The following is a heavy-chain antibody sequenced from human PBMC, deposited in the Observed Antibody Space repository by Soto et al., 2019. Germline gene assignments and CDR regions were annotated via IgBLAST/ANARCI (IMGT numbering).Heavy chain of an antibody. V-gene: IGHV1-18*01. D-gene: IGHD3-10*02. CDR3: AREEVVRGVTLFDP. Sequence: ASVKVSCKASGYTFTSYGISWGRKTHGQGLEWMGWISAYNGNTNYAQKLQGRVTMTTDTSTSTAYMELRSLRSDDTAVFFCAREEVVRGVTLFDPWGQGTLVTVSS. CDR2: ISAYNGNT. J-gene: IGHJ5*02. CDR1: GYTFTSYG.